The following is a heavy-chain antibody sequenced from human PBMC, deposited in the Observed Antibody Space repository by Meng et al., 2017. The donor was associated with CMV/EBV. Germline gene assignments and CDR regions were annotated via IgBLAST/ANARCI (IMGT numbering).Heavy chain of an antibody. CDR3: ASVTGIGWWYFDL. V-gene: IGHV1-69*01. CDR1: GGTFSSYA. CDR2: IIPIFGTA. D-gene: IGHD1-20*01. J-gene: IGHJ2*01. Sequence: QVQLAQSGAELKKPGTPLKCSCKASGGTFSSYAISWVRQAHGQGMEWMGGIIPIFGTANYAQKFQGRVTITADESTSTAYMELSSLRSEDTAVYYCASVTGIGWWYFDLWGRGTLVTVSS.